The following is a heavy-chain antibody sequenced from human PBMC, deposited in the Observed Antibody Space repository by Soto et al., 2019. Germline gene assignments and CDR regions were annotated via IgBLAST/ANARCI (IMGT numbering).Heavy chain of an antibody. CDR3: AVVPAANGHYGMDV. CDR1: GFTFSSYS. V-gene: IGHV3-48*01. Sequence: GGSLRLSCAASGFTFSSYSMNWVRQAPGKRLEWVSYIRSRSSTIYYADSVKGRFTISRDNAKNSLYLQMNSLRAEDTAVYYCAVVPAANGHYGMDVWGQGTTVTVSS. D-gene: IGHD2-2*01. CDR2: IRSRSSTI. J-gene: IGHJ6*02.